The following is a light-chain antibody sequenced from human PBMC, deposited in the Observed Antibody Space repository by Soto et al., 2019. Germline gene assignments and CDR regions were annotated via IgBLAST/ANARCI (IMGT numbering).Light chain of an antibody. CDR1: SSDVGAYNY. Sequence: TQPPAPSGSPAQSVTISCTGTSSDVGAYNYVSWYQQLPGKAPKLIIYEVSKRPSGVPDRFSGSKSGNTASLTVSGLQAEDEADYYGTSYAGTYRFFDVFGTGTKVTGL. J-gene: IGLJ1*01. CDR3: TSYAGTYRFFDV. V-gene: IGLV2-8*01. CDR2: EVS.